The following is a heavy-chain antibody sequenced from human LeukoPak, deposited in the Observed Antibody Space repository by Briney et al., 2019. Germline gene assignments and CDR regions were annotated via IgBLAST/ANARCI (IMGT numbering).Heavy chain of an antibody. V-gene: IGHV1-69*13. D-gene: IGHD6-13*01. CDR3: ARSSGYSSSWYGCLDY. Sequence: ASVKVSCKASGGTFSSYAISWVRQAPGQGLEWMGGIIPIFGTANYAQKFQGRVTITADESTSTAYMELRSLRSDDTAVYYCARSSGYSSSWYGCLDYWGQGTLVTVSS. CDR1: GGTFSSYA. J-gene: IGHJ4*02. CDR2: IIPIFGTA.